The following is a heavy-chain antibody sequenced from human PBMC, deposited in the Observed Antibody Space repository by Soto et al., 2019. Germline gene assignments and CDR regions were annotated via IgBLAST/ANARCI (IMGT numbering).Heavy chain of an antibody. CDR2: ISYDGSNK. CDR3: AKSRIVGATPFDY. V-gene: IGHV3-30*18. D-gene: IGHD1-26*01. CDR1: GFTFSNYG. Sequence: GGSLSISCAASGFTFSNYGMHWVRQAPGKGLEWVAVISYDGSNKYYADSVKGRFTISRDNSKNTLYLQMNSLRAEDTAVYYCAKSRIVGATPFDYWGQGTLVTVSS. J-gene: IGHJ4*02.